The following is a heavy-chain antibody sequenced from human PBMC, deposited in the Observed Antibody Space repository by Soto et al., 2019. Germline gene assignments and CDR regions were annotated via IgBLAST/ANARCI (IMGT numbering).Heavy chain of an antibody. CDR2: IYYSGST. CDR3: ASGPFIAARLSRALSQDDAFDI. CDR1: GGSISSSIYY. D-gene: IGHD6-6*01. V-gene: IGHV4-39*01. J-gene: IGHJ3*02. Sequence: SETLSLTCTVSGGSISSSIYYWGWIRQPPGKGLEWIGSIYYSGSTYYNPSLKSRVTISVDTSKNQFSLKLSSVTAADTAVYYCASGPFIAARLSRALSQDDAFDIWGQETMVTVSS.